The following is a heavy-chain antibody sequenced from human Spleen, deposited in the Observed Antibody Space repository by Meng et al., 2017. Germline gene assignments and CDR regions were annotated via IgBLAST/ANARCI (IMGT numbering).Heavy chain of an antibody. Sequence: GESLKISCAASGFTLSSYAMSWVRQAPGKGLEWVSTISDSGGSTYYADSVKGRFTISRDNSKNTLYLQMNSLRAEDTAVYYCARDSSGYYYDSYAFDIWGQGTMVTVSS. CDR1: GFTLSSYA. CDR2: ISDSGGST. V-gene: IGHV3-23*01. J-gene: IGHJ3*02. CDR3: ARDSSGYYYDSYAFDI. D-gene: IGHD3-22*01.